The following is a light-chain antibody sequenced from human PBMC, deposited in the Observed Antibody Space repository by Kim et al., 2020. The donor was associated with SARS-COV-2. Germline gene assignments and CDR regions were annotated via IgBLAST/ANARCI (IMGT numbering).Light chain of an antibody. V-gene: IGKV1-33*01. CDR3: QQYDNLPT. CDR2: DAS. J-gene: IGKJ4*01. Sequence: SAYVGDRVPITCQASQAISNYLNWYQQKPGKAPKLLIYDASNLETGVQSRFSGSESGTDFTFTISSLQPEDIATYYCQQYDNLPTFGGGTKVDIK. CDR1: QAISNY.